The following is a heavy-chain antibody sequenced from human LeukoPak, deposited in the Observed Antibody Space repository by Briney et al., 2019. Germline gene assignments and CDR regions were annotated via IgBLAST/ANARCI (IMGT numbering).Heavy chain of an antibody. J-gene: IGHJ4*02. D-gene: IGHD3-22*01. CDR3: ATGVIVVVNGFCDY. CDR2: FDPEDGET. Sequence: GASVKVSCKVSGYTLTELSMHWVRQAPGKGLEWMGGFDPEDGETIYAQKFQGRVTMTEDTSTDTAYMELSSLRSEDTAVYYCATGVIVVVNGFCDYWGQGTLVTVSS. CDR1: GYTLTELS. V-gene: IGHV1-24*01.